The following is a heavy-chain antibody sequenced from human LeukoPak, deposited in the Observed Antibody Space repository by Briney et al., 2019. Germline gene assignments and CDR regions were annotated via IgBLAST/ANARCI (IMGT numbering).Heavy chain of an antibody. J-gene: IGHJ4*02. CDR2: VYYGRSP. D-gene: IGHD6-25*01. CDR1: GDSISRSTYY. V-gene: IGHV4-39*02. Sequence: KSSETLSLTCTVSGDSISRSTYYWAWIRQPPGKGLEWIGSVYYGRSPYFNPSLESRATISVDTSKNHFPLKMSSVTAADTAVYYCARSSGTGTFSYWGQGTLVTVSS. CDR3: ARSSGTGTFSY.